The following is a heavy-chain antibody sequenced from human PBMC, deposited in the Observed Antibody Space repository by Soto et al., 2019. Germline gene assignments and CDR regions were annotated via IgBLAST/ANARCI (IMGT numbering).Heavy chain of an antibody. V-gene: IGHV3-30*18. J-gene: IGHJ6*02. CDR3: AKAGEAYYYDSSGYRGRDYGMDV. Sequence: GGSLRLSCAASGFTFSSYGMHWVRQAPGKGLEWVAVISYDGSNKYYADSVKGRFTISRDNSKNTLYPQMNSLRAEDTAVYYCAKAGEAYYYDSSGYRGRDYGMDVWGQGTTVTVSS. D-gene: IGHD3-22*01. CDR1: GFTFSSYG. CDR2: ISYDGSNK.